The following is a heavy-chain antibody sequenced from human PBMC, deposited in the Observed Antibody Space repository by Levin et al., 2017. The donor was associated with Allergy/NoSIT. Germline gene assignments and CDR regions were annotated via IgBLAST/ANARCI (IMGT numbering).Heavy chain of an antibody. Sequence: LSLTCAASGFTFSSYAMHWVRPAPGKGLEWVAVISYDGSNKYYADSVKGRFTISRDNSKNTLYLQMNSLRAEDTAVYYCARVGAGYCSGGSCYAFDYWGQGTLVTVSS. D-gene: IGHD2-15*01. V-gene: IGHV3-30-3*01. CDR1: GFTFSSYA. J-gene: IGHJ4*02. CDR2: ISYDGSNK. CDR3: ARVGAGYCSGGSCYAFDY.